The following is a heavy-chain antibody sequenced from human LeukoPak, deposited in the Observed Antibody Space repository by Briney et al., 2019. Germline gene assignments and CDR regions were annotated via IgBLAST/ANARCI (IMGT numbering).Heavy chain of an antibody. CDR1: GFTFSSYW. CDR2: INSDGSST. V-gene: IGHV3-74*01. D-gene: IGHD2-15*01. J-gene: IGHJ4*02. CDR3: ARDEVDCSGGSCYGTTPLDY. Sequence: GGSLRLSCAASGFTFSSYWMPWVRQAPGKGLVWVSRINSDGSSTSYADSVKGRFTISRDNAKNTLYLQMSSLRAEDTAVYYCARDEVDCSGGSCYGTTPLDYWGQGTLVTVSS.